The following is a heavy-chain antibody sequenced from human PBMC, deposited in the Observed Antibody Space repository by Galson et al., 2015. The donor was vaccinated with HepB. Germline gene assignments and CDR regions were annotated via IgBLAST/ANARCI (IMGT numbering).Heavy chain of an antibody. Sequence: SLRLSCAASGFTFSDYYLSWIRQAPGQGQEWVSYISSSSRYTNYADSVQGRFTISRDNAKNSLYLQMNSLRAEDTALYYCARTGTLLQFLHPRYYYYSIDVWGKGTTVTVSS. CDR3: ARTGTLLQFLHPRYYYYSIDV. V-gene: IGHV3-11*06. CDR1: GFTFSDYY. J-gene: IGHJ6*03. CDR2: ISSSSRYT. D-gene: IGHD3-3*01.